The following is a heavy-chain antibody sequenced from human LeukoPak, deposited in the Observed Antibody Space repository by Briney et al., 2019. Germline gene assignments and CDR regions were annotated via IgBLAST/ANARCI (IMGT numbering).Heavy chain of an antibody. D-gene: IGHD3-9*01. CDR1: GFTFSSYA. J-gene: IGHJ4*02. CDR3: AKAAPMLRYPIDY. CDR2: ISGSGGST. V-gene: IGHV3-23*01. Sequence: GGSLRLSCAASGFTFSSYAMSWVRQAPGKGLEWVLAISGSGGSTYYADSVKGRFPISRHNSKNSLYLQMNSLRAEDTAVYYCAKAAPMLRYPIDYWGQGTLVTVSS.